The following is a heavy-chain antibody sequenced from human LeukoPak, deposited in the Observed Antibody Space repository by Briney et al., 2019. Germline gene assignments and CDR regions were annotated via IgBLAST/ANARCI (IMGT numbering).Heavy chain of an antibody. J-gene: IGHJ5*02. CDR3: ARASGGYYNNWFDP. CDR1: GXSLSTYY. Sequence: SETLSLTCTVSGXSLSTYYGSWIRQPPGKGLDWMGYIYCTGSTNYNPSLKSRVTISVDTSKNQFSLNLNSVTAADTAVYYCARASGGYYNNWFDPWGQGTLVTVSS. D-gene: IGHD3-22*01. CDR2: IYCTGST. V-gene: IGHV4-59*01.